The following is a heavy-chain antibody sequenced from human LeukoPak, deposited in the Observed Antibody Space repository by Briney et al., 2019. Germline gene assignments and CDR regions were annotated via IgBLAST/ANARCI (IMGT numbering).Heavy chain of an antibody. CDR2: IYHSGNT. J-gene: IGHJ5*02. CDR1: GGSMSSGGYF. Sequence: SETLSLTCAVSGGSMSSGGYFWSWIRQPPGKGLEFIGYIYHSGNTYYDPSLKSRVTISVDRSKNLLSLKLSSVTAADTAVYYCAKMSSSSNWFDPWGQGSLVTVSS. CDR3: AKMSSSSNWFDP. V-gene: IGHV4-30-2*01. D-gene: IGHD6-6*01.